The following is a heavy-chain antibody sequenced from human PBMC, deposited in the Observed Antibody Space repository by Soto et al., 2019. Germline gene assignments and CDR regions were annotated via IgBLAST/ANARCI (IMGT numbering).Heavy chain of an antibody. D-gene: IGHD2-15*01. CDR1: GGSFSGYY. Sequence: SETLSLTCAVYGGSFSGYYWSWIRQPPGKGLEWIGEINHSGSTNYNPSLKSRVTISVDTSKNQFSLKLSSVTAADTAVYYCARVRMIGYCSGGSCYQRLYNWFDPWGQGTLVTVSS. CDR2: INHSGST. V-gene: IGHV4-34*01. J-gene: IGHJ5*02. CDR3: ARVRMIGYCSGGSCYQRLYNWFDP.